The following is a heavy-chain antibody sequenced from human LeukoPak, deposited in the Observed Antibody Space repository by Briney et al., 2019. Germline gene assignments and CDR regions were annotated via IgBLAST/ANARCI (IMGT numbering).Heavy chain of an antibody. CDR1: GGSISSGDYY. J-gene: IGHJ4*02. CDR3: ASLNCSGGSCYGSGYDYYFDY. D-gene: IGHD2-15*01. V-gene: IGHV4-30-4*01. CDR2: IYYSGST. Sequence: SETLSLTCTVSGGSISSGDYYWSWIRRPPGKGLEWIGYIYYSGSTYYNPSLKSRVTISVDTSKNQFSLKLSFVTAADTAVYYCASLNCSGGSCYGSGYDYYFDYWGQGTLVTVSS.